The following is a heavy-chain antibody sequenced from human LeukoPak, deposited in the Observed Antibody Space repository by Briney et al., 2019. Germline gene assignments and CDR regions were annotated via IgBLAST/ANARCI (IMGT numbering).Heavy chain of an antibody. CDR1: GFTFTNYA. V-gene: IGHV1-3*01. CDR3: ARGILSRTVSSYYFDY. CDR2: INAGNGHT. D-gene: IGHD3-9*01. J-gene: IGHJ4*02. Sequence: ASVKVSCKASGFTFTNYAIQWVRQAPGQRLEWMGWINAGNGHTRYSQRFQGRVTITRDTSATTAYMEVTSLRSEDTAVYYCARGILSRTVSSYYFDYWGQGTLVTVSS.